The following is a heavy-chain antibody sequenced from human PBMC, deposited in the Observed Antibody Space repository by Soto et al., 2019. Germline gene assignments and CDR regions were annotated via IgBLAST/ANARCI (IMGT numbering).Heavy chain of an antibody. CDR3: SRSLDY. V-gene: IGHV3-7*01. Sequence: GGSLRLSCAASGFTFSTYWMDWVRQAPGKGLEWVANINQDGSEKNYVDSVKGRFTISRDNAKNSLFLQMSSLTAEDSALYYCSRSLDYWGQGTLVTVSS. CDR1: GFTFSTYW. J-gene: IGHJ4*02. CDR2: INQDGSEK.